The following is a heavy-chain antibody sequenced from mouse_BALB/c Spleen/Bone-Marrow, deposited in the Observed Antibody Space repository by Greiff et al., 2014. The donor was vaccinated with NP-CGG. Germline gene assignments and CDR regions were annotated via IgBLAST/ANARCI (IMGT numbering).Heavy chain of an antibody. Sequence: VHLVESGAELVEPGASVKLSCKASGYTFTSYYMYWVKQRPGQGLEWIGEINPSNGGTNLNEKFKSKATLTVDKSSSTAYMQLSSLTSEDSAVYYCTREGDSPFAYWGQGTLVTVSA. CDR2: INPSNGGT. CDR1: GYTFTSYY. J-gene: IGHJ3*01. CDR3: TREGDSPFAY. D-gene: IGHD2-13*01. V-gene: IGHV1S81*02.